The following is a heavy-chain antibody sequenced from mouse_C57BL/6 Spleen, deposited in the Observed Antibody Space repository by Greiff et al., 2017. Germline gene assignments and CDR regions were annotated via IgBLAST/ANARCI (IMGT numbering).Heavy chain of an antibody. CDR1: GYTFTSYW. V-gene: IGHV1-72*01. CDR2: IDPNSGGT. Sequence: QVQLQQPGAELVKPGASVKLSCKASGYTFTSYWMNWVQQRPGRGLEWIGRIDPNSGGTKYNEKFKCKATLTVDKASSTAYMQLSSLTSEDYAVDYYARAYYSSFDFDYWGQGTTVTVSS. CDR3: ARAYYSSFDFDY. D-gene: IGHD2-5*01. J-gene: IGHJ2*01.